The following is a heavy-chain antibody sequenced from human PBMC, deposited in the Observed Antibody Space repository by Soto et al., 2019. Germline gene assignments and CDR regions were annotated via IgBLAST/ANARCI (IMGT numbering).Heavy chain of an antibody. J-gene: IGHJ6*02. CDR1: GYTLTTYY. CDR2: INPKSTGT. V-gene: IGHV1-2*02. Sequence: KVSCKASGYTLTTYYIQWVRQAPGQGPEWLGWINPKSTGTSYAQKFEGRVTMTWDTSTGTAYMDLRSLRSDDTAVYYCARDSLGYCSVSGCLPYGMDVWGQGTTVTVSS. CDR3: ARDSLGYCSVSGCLPYGMDV. D-gene: IGHD2-8*02.